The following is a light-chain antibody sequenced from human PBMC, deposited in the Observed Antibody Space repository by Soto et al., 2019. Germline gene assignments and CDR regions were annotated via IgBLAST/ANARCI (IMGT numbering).Light chain of an antibody. CDR2: GAS. CDR1: QSVSSSY. V-gene: IGKV3-20*01. Sequence: EIVLTQSPGTLSLSPGERVTLSCRASQSVSSSYLAWYQQKPGQAPRLLIYGASNRATGIPDRFSGSGSGTDFTLTISRLEPEHFAVYYCQHYGTSPFTFGPGTKVDIK. CDR3: QHYGTSPFT. J-gene: IGKJ3*01.